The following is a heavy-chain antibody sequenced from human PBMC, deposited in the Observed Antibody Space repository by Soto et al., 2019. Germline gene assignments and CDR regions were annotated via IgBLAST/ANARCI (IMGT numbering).Heavy chain of an antibody. CDR1: GFTFSSYW. V-gene: IGHV3-7*01. Sequence: EVQLVESGGGLVQPGGSLRLSCAASGFTFSSYWMSWVRQAPGKGLEWVANIKQDGSEKYYVDSVKGRFTISRDNAKNSLYLQMNSLRVEDTAVYYCAREGWELDYYYYGMDVWGQGTTVTVSS. CDR3: AREGWELDYYYYGMDV. D-gene: IGHD1-26*01. J-gene: IGHJ6*02. CDR2: IKQDGSEK.